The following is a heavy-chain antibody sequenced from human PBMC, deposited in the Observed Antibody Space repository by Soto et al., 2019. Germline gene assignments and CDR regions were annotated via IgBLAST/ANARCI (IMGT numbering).Heavy chain of an antibody. CDR3: TADPPSGSPFIGY. Sequence: EVQLVESGGGLVKPGGSLRLSCAASGFTFSNAWMNWVRQAPGKGLEWVGRIKSKTDGGTIDYAAPVKGRFAISRDDSKNTLFLQMNSLKTEDTALYYCTADPPSGSPFIGYWGQGTPVTVSS. V-gene: IGHV3-15*07. CDR1: GFTFSNAW. J-gene: IGHJ4*02. CDR2: IKSKTDGGTI. D-gene: IGHD6-6*01.